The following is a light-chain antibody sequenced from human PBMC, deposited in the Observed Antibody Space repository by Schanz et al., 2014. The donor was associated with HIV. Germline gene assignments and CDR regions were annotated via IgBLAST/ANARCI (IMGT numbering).Light chain of an antibody. CDR3: ATWDDSLKGVV. CDR2: SDN. CDR1: SSNFRSNA. V-gene: IGLV1-44*01. Sequence: QSVLTQPPSASGTPGQRVTISCSGSSSNFRSNAVNWYQQLPGTAPKLLIYSDNQRPSRVPDRFFGSKSGTSASLAISGLRSDDEAHYYCATWDDSLKGVVFGGGTKLTVL. J-gene: IGLJ2*01.